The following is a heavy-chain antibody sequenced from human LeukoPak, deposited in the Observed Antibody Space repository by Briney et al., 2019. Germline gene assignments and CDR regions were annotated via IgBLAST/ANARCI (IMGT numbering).Heavy chain of an antibody. CDR2: IYSDGAT. CDR1: EFSVSSNY. CDR3: AGEPGLRNGVDV. V-gene: IGHV3-66*02. Sequence: EPGGSLRLSCAASEFSVSSNYMNWVRQAPGKGLEWVSVIYSDGATFYADSVKGRFTISRDSSSNTLFAQMNSLKPEDTGVYYCAGEPGLRNGVDVWGLGTTVTVSS. J-gene: IGHJ6*02. D-gene: IGHD1-14*01.